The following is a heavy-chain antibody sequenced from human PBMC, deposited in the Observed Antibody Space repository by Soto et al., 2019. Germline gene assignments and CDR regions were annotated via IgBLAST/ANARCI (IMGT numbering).Heavy chain of an antibody. CDR2: INPSGGST. CDR3: ARQRGYSYGFGYFDY. Sequence: QVQLVQSGAEVKKPGASVKVSCKASGYTFTSYYMHWVRQAPGQGLEWMGIINPSGGSTSYAQKFQGRVTLTRDTSTSTVYMELSSLRSEDTAVYYCARQRGYSYGFGYFDYWGQGTLVTVSS. D-gene: IGHD5-18*01. CDR1: GYTFTSYY. V-gene: IGHV1-46*01. J-gene: IGHJ4*02.